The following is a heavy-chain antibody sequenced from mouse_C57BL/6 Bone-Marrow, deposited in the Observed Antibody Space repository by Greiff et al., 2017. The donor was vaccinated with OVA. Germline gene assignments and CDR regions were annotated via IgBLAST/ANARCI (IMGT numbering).Heavy chain of an antibody. V-gene: IGHV5-4*01. Sequence: VMLVESGGGLVKPGGSLKLSCAASGFTFSSYAMSWVRQTPEKRLEWVATISDGGSYTYYPDNVKGRFTISRDNAKNNLYLQMSHLKSEDTAMYYCARDGYYSKDYWGQGTTLTVSS. D-gene: IGHD2-12*01. CDR3: ARDGYYSKDY. CDR1: GFTFSSYA. CDR2: ISDGGSYT. J-gene: IGHJ2*01.